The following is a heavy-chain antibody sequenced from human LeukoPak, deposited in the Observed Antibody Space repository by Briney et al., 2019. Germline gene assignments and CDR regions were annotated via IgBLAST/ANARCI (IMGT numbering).Heavy chain of an antibody. CDR1: NDSVNTHY. CDR3: ARAPKKNAGMASAPPYWSAP. J-gene: IGHJ5*02. Sequence: SETLSLTCNVTNDSVNTHYWSWIRQSAETGLEWIGHIYFSGNTKYNPSLESRVTISLDRYNNRFSLSLTSVTAADTAVYFCARAPKKNAGMASAPPYWSAPWAQETLVTVPS. V-gene: IGHV4-4*08. D-gene: IGHD5-24*01. CDR2: IYFSGNT.